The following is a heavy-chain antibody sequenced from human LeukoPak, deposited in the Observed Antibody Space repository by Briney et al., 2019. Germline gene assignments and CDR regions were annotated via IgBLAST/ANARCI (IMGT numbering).Heavy chain of an antibody. CDR1: GFTFSTYW. Sequence: GGSLRLSCAASGFTFSTYWMSWVRQAPGKGPEWVANMKPDGSEKHYVDSVKGRFTISRDNAKNSLYLQMNSLRADDTAVYFCARASRDGYDQNFDHWGQGTLVTVSS. CDR3: ARASRDGYDQNFDH. J-gene: IGHJ4*02. D-gene: IGHD5-24*01. CDR2: MKPDGSEK. V-gene: IGHV3-7*04.